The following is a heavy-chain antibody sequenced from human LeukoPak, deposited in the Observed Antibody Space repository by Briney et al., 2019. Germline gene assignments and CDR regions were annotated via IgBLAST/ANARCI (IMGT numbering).Heavy chain of an antibody. J-gene: IGHJ3*02. V-gene: IGHV3-23*01. CDR2: IRGGGGSA. D-gene: IGHD4-17*01. CDR3: ARDPNGDYIGAFDM. Sequence: GGSLRLACTASGFTFSAYAMMWVRQAPGKGPEWVPAIRGGGGSAFYADSVKGRFTISRDHSKYTLFLQMNSLRAEDTAVYYCARDPNGDYIGAFDMWGPGTMVTVSS. CDR1: GFTFSAYA.